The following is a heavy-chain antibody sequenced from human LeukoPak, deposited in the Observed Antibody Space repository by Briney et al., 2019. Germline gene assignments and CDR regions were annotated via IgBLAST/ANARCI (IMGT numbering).Heavy chain of an antibody. D-gene: IGHD3-10*01. CDR2: ISGDGGST. CDR3: AEDIVNSGSYYIHVYYYYGMDV. CDR1: GFTFDDYA. J-gene: IGHJ6*02. V-gene: IGHV3-43*02. Sequence: GGSLRLSCAASGFTFDDYAMHWVRQAPGKGLEWVSLISGDGGSTYYADSVKGRFTISRDNSKNSLYLQMNSLRTEDTALYYCAEDIVNSGSYYIHVYYYYGMDVWGQGTTVTVSS.